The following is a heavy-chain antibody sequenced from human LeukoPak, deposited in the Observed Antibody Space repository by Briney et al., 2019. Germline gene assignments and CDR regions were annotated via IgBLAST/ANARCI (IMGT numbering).Heavy chain of an antibody. Sequence: PSETLSLTCTVSGDSISSSNHYWAWIRQPPGKGLEWVGSIYYSGSTYYNPSLKSRVTILVDTSKNQFPLKLSSVTAADTAVYYCARGDQYSSSPAHYWGQGTLVTVSS. CDR3: ARGDQYSSSPAHY. CDR2: IYYSGST. D-gene: IGHD6-6*01. CDR1: GDSISSSNHY. V-gene: IGHV4-39*06. J-gene: IGHJ4*02.